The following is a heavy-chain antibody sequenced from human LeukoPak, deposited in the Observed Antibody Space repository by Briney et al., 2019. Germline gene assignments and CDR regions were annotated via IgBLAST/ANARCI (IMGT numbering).Heavy chain of an antibody. CDR2: INPNSGGT. CDR1: GYTFTGYY. Sequence: GASVKVSCKASGYTFTGYYMHWVRQAPGQGLEWMGWINPNSGGTNYAQKFQGRVTMTRDTSISTAYMELSKLRSDDTAVYYCARGDAYSSSWYPIDYWGQGTLVTVSS. J-gene: IGHJ4*02. D-gene: IGHD6-13*01. CDR3: ARGDAYSSSWYPIDY. V-gene: IGHV1-2*02.